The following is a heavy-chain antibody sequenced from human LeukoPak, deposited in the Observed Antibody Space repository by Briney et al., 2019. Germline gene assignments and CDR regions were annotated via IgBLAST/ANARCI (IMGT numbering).Heavy chain of an antibody. V-gene: IGHV1-8*01. CDR3: ARVLSGSNFDS. J-gene: IGHJ4*01. D-gene: IGHD3-22*01. Sequence: ASVKVSCNTSGYTFSSYDVIWVRLAPGQGLEWMGWMNPNSGNTGYAQKFQGRVTMTGDTSISTAYMELSSLISDDTAVYYCARVLSGSNFDSWGHGTLVTVSS. CDR2: MNPNSGNT. CDR1: GYTFSSYD.